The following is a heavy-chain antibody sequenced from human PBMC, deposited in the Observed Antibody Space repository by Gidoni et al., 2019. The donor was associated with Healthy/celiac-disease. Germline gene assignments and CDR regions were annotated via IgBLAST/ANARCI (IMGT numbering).Heavy chain of an antibody. D-gene: IGHD1-26*01. V-gene: IGHV3-66*01. CDR2: IYSGGST. CDR3: ARVGSSDSTFDY. CDR1: VFTVSSNY. J-gene: IGHJ4*02. Sequence: EVQLVESGGGLVQPGGSLRLSCAASVFTVSSNYMSWVRQAPGKGLEWVSVIYSGGSTYYADSVKGRFTISRDNSKNTLYLQMNSLRAEDTAVYYCARVGSSDSTFDYWGQGTLVTVSS.